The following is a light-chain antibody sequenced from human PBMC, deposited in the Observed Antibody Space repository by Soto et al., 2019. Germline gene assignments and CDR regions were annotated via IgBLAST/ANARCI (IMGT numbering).Light chain of an antibody. CDR2: AAS. V-gene: IGKV1-9*01. Sequence: ILFTHLPSSLPASVGDRGTITCRASQGISSYLVWYQQKPGKVPKLLIYAASTLQSGVPSRFSGSGSGTDFTLTISSLQPEDFATYYCQQRYNFPITFGQGARLEIK. CDR1: QGISSY. J-gene: IGKJ5*01. CDR3: QQRYNFPIT.